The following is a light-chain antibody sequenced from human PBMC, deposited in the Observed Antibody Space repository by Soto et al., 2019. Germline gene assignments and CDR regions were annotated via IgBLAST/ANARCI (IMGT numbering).Light chain of an antibody. CDR1: SSDVGGYNS. Sequence: QSALTQPPSASGSPGQSVTISCTGTSSDVGGYNSVSWYQQHPGKAPKLMIYEVSKRPSGVPDRFSGSKSGNTASLTVSGLQAEDEADYYCSSYAGSTSYVFGSGTQLTVL. CDR2: EVS. CDR3: SSYAGSTSYV. V-gene: IGLV2-8*01. J-gene: IGLJ1*01.